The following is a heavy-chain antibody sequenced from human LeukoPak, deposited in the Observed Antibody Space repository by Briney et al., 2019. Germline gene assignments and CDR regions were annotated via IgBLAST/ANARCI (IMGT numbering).Heavy chain of an antibody. V-gene: IGHV4-34*01. J-gene: IGHJ4*02. Sequence: SETLSLTCAVYGGSFSGYYWSWIRQPPGKGLEWIGEINHSGSTNYNPSLKSRVTISVDTSKNQFSLKLSSVTAADTAVYYCAREMLYDSTGYYFWGQGTLVTVSS. CDR3: AREMLYDSTGYYF. CDR1: GGSFSGYY. D-gene: IGHD3-22*01. CDR2: INHSGST.